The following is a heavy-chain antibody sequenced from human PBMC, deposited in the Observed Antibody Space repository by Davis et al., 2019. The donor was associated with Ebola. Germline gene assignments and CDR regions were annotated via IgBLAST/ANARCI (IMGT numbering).Heavy chain of an antibody. Sequence: SETLSLTCVVYGGSFSGFYWSWIRQSPGKGLEWIGEINHSGSTTYNPSLRSRVTISVDTSKNQFSLKLSSVTAADTAVYYCARGIMITFGGVIVEGDAFDIWGQGTMVTVSS. CDR2: INHSGST. CDR3: ARGIMITFGGVIVEGDAFDI. CDR1: GGSFSGFY. D-gene: IGHD3-16*02. J-gene: IGHJ3*02. V-gene: IGHV4-34*01.